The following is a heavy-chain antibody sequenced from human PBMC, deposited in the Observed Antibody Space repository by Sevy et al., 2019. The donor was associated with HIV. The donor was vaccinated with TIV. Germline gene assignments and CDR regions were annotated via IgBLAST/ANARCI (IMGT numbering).Heavy chain of an antibody. D-gene: IGHD3-22*01. CDR1: GHTLTQLS. CDR3: ATTKDYYESSGDPFDY. J-gene: IGHJ4*02. CDR2: FDPEDGET. Sequence: ASVKVSCKVSGHTLTQLSMHWVRQAPGKGLEWMGSFDPEDGETNYAQKFQGRVTMTEDTSTDTAYMDLSSLRSEDTAVDYCATTKDYYESSGDPFDYWGQGTLVTVSS. V-gene: IGHV1-24*01.